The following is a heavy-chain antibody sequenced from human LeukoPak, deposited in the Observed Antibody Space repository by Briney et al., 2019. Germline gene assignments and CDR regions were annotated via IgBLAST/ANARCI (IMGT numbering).Heavy chain of an antibody. V-gene: IGHV3-21*01. CDR3: ARGFDGNFDY. CDR2: ISSGTGSYI. J-gene: IGHJ4*02. Sequence: PGGSLRLSCVASGLSFSSYSMNWVRQAPGKGLEWVSTISSGTGSYIYYADSVRGRFTISRDNAKNSLYLQMNSLRAEDTAVYYCARGFDGNFDYWGQGTLVTVSP. D-gene: IGHD3-9*01. CDR1: GLSFSSYS.